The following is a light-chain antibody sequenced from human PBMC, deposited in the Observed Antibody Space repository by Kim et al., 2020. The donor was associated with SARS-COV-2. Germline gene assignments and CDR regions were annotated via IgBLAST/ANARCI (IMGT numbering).Light chain of an antibody. CDR2: SAY. CDR3: QSYDTAPWT. CDR1: QGISYY. V-gene: IGKV1-27*01. J-gene: IGKJ1*01. Sequence: ASIGDRVTITGRASQGISYYLAWYQQKPGKVPNLLIYSAYALQSGVPSRFSGSGSGTDFTLTISSLQPEDVGTYYCQSYDTAPWTFGQGTKVDIK.